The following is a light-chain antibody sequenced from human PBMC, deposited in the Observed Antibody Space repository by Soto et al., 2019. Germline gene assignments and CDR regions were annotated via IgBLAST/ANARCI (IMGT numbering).Light chain of an antibody. J-gene: IGKJ5*01. CDR3: MQALQIPTT. CDR2: VAS. V-gene: IGKV2-28*01. CDR1: QSLLHRNGYNY. Sequence: DIVMTQSPLSLPVTPGEPASISCRSSQSLLHRNGYNYLDWYVQKPGQSPQLLIYVASNRASGVPDRFSGSGSGTDFTLKISRVEAGDVGVYYCMQALQIPTTFGQGTRLEIK.